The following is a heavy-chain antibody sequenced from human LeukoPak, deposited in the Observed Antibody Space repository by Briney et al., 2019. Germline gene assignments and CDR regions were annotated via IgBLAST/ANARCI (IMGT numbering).Heavy chain of an antibody. J-gene: IGHJ4*02. V-gene: IGHV3-11*01. Sequence: GGSLRLSCAASGFTFSDYYMSWIRQAPGKGLEWVSYISSSGSIISYTDSVKGRFTISRDNAKNSLYLQMNSLRAEDTAVYYCARDGLRNYYDSSGYFYDYWGQGTLVTLSS. CDR3: ARDGLRNYYDSSGYFYDY. CDR2: ISSSGSII. D-gene: IGHD3-22*01. CDR1: GFTFSDYY.